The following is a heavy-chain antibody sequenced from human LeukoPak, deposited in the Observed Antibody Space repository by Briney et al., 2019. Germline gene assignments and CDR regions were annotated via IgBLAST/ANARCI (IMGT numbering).Heavy chain of an antibody. V-gene: IGHV3-9*01. D-gene: IGHD6-19*01. Sequence: GGSLRLSCAAPGFTFDDYAMHWVRHAPGKGLEWVSGISWNSGSIGYADSVKGRFTISRDNAKNSLYLQMNSLRAEDTALYYCAKDGYSSGWYVGYFDYWGQGTLVTVSS. J-gene: IGHJ4*02. CDR2: ISWNSGSI. CDR1: GFTFDDYA. CDR3: AKDGYSSGWYVGYFDY.